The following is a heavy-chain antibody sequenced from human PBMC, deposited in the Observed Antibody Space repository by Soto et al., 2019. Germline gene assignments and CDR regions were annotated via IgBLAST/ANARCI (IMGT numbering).Heavy chain of an antibody. CDR2: ITAFNGNT. V-gene: IGHV1-18*01. CDR1: GYTFTDYG. J-gene: IGHJ4*02. Sequence: QVHLVQSGAEVEKPGASVKVSCKASGYTFTDYGISWVRQAPGQGRQWMGWITAFNGNTKYAQQSQGRVTMTTDTSTSTAYMELRSLESDDTAVYYCARISQSDFWSGYYYFFDYWGQGTLVTVSS. D-gene: IGHD3-3*01. CDR3: ARISQSDFWSGYYYFFDY.